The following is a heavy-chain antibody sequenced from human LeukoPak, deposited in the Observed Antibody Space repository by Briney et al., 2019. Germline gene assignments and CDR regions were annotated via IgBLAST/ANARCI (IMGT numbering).Heavy chain of an antibody. CDR1: GFTFSGYS. CDR3: ARDTDWSFDY. Sequence: PGGSLRLSCAASGFTFSGYSMNWVRQAPGKGPEWISYINNDRSSIADSVKGRFIISRDTAESSLFLQMNSLGVEDTALYYCARDTDWSFDYWGQGILVTVSS. V-gene: IGHV3-48*01. D-gene: IGHD2-21*01. J-gene: IGHJ4*02. CDR2: INNDRSS.